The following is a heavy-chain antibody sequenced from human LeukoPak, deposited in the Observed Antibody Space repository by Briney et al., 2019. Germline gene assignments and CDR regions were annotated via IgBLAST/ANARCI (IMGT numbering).Heavy chain of an antibody. CDR2: ISDDGSNK. J-gene: IGHJ4*02. V-gene: IGHV3-23*01. CDR1: GFTFSSYA. Sequence: GGSLRLSCAASGFTFSSYAMSWVRQAPGKGLEWVATISDDGSNKYYADSVQGRFTISRDNSKNTLYVQMNSLRADDTAIYYCVKDSYYYDNSGYSYVKDHWGQGTLVTVST. CDR3: VKDSYYYDNSGYSYVKDH. D-gene: IGHD3-22*01.